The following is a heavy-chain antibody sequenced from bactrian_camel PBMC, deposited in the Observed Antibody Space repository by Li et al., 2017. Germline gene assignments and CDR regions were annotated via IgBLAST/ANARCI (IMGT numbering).Heavy chain of an antibody. CDR1: RFTLADSD. V-gene: IGHV3S63*01. CDR3: AADDRLCGWVLFRSSLYKY. D-gene: IGHD5*01. CDR2: ISKGGKT. Sequence: HVQLVESGGGSVQAGGALRLSCTNSGTSRFTLADSDMGWYRQTPGHECEMVSRISKGGKTHYADSVKGRFTISMDNAENTEYLQMSSLEPEDSGVYFCAADDRLCGWVLFRSSLYKYRGQGTQVTVS. J-gene: IGHJ4*01.